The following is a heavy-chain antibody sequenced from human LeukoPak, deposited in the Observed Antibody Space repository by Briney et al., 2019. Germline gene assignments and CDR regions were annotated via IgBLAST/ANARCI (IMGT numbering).Heavy chain of an antibody. CDR3: ARARFGGVIVAPGYRFDP. Sequence: PSETLSLTCAVYGGSFSGYYWSWIRQPPGKGLEWIGEINHSGSTNYNPSLKSRVTISVDTSKNQFSPKLSSVTVADTAVYYCARARFGGVIVAPGYRFDPWGQGTLVTVSS. CDR1: GGSFSGYY. D-gene: IGHD3-16*02. CDR2: INHSGST. J-gene: IGHJ5*02. V-gene: IGHV4-34*01.